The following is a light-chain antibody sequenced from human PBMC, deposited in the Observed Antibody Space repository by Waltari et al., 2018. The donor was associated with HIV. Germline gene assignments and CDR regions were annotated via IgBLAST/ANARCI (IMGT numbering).Light chain of an antibody. CDR1: SSNIGSDY. CDR2: RNN. Sequence: QSVLTQPPSASWPPGQRLTLSSSGTSSNIGSDYVHCDPRPPAPPPHLHTYQHHPATTPKLLIYRNNQRPSGVPDRFSGSTSGTSASLAISGLRSEHEADYYCAAWDDSLRGVVFGGGTKLTVL. V-gene: IGLV1-47*01. CDR3: AAWDDSLRGVV. J-gene: IGLJ2*01.